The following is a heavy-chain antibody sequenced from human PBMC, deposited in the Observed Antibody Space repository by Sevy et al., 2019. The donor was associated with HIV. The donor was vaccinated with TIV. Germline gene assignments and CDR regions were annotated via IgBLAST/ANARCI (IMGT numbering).Heavy chain of an antibody. J-gene: IGHJ3*02. CDR1: GGTFSSYA. D-gene: IGHD3-22*01. CDR2: IIPIFGTA. CDR3: ARANLDSSGSYDAFDI. V-gene: IGHV1-69*13. Sequence: ASVKVSCKASGGTFSSYAISWVRQAPGQGLEWMGGIIPIFGTANYAQKFQGRVTITADESTSTAYMELSSLRAEDMAVYYCARANLDSSGSYDAFDIWGQGTMVTVSS.